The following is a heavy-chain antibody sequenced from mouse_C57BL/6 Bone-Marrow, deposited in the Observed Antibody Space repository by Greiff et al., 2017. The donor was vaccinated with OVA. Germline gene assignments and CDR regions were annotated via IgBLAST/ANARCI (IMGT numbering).Heavy chain of an antibody. CDR2: ISDGGSYT. Sequence: EVKVVESGGGLVKPGGSLKLSCAASGFTFSSYAMSWVRQTPEKRLEWVATISDGGSYTYYPDNVKGRFTISRDNAKNNLYLQMSHLKSEDTAMYYCARDRGIITTVVFNWYFDVWGTGTTVTVSS. J-gene: IGHJ1*03. V-gene: IGHV5-4*01. D-gene: IGHD1-1*01. CDR3: ARDRGIITTVVFNWYFDV. CDR1: GFTFSSYA.